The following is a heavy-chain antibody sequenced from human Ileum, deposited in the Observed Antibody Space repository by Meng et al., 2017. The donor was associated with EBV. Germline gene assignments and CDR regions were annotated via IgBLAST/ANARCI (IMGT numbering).Heavy chain of an antibody. D-gene: IGHD2-21*01. CDR3: AKIGVIGNWYFDL. CDR1: GFPLSGHG. J-gene: IGHJ2*01. Sequence: LLVSGGGLVQPGGSLRPSCAASGFPLSGHGMSWVRQAPVKGLEWVSSISSSGDYIYYADSVKGRFTISRDNSKNTLYLQMESLRAEDTAIYYCAKIGVIGNWYFDLWGRGTLVTVSS. CDR2: ISSSGDYI. V-gene: IGHV3-23*01.